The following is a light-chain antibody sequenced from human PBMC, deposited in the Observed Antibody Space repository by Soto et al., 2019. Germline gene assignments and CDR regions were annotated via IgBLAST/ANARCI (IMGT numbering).Light chain of an antibody. CDR1: TNDVGGFNY. CDR2: EVS. J-gene: IGLJ1*01. V-gene: IGLV2-8*01. Sequence: QAVVTQPPSASGSPGQSVTISCTGPTNDVGGFNYVSWYQQHPGKVPKLMIFEVSKRPSGVPDRFSGSKSGNTASLTVSGLQAEDEADYYCTSYAGSNNYVFGTGTKLTVL. CDR3: TSYAGSNNYV.